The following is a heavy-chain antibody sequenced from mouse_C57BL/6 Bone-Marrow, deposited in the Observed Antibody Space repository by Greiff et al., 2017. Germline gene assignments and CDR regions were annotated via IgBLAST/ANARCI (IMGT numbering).Heavy chain of an antibody. CDR2: IYPGDGDT. V-gene: IGHV1-82*01. J-gene: IGHJ2*01. Sequence: VQLQQSGPELVKPGASVKISCKASGYAFSSSWMNWVKQRPGKGLKWIGRIYPGDGDTNYNGKFKGKATLTADKSSSTAYMQLSSRTSEDSAVYFCARRVYDGSPFDYWGQGTTLTVSS. CDR3: ARRVYDGSPFDY. D-gene: IGHD2-3*01. CDR1: GYAFSSSW.